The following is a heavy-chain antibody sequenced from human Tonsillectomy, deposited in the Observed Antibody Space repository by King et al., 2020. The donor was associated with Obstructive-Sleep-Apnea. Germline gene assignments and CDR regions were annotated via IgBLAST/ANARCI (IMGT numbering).Heavy chain of an antibody. CDR2: SYQVGRT. CDR1: GGSHSSDLW. CDR3: AREGFLQGFDY. Sequence: VQLQESGPGLVKPSGTLALTCAVSGGSHSSDLWWVWVRQAPGEGPEWFWESYQVGRTNYNLSLKSRVTISIDKSKNQFSLKLNSVTVADTAVYYCAREGFLQGFDYWGQGTLVTVSS. V-gene: IGHV4-4*02. J-gene: IGHJ4*02.